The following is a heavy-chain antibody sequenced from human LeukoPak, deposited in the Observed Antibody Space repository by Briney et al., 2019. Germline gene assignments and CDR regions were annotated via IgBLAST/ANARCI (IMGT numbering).Heavy chain of an antibody. J-gene: IGHJ4*02. CDR3: ARILQDYVWGSYRPLYYFDY. CDR2: ISAYNGNT. Sequence: ASVTVSCTASGYTFTSYGISWVRQAPGQGLEWMGWISAYNGNTNYAQKLQGRVTMTTDTSTSTAYMELRSLRSDDTAVYYCARILQDYVWGSYRPLYYFDYWGQGTLVTVSS. D-gene: IGHD3-16*02. CDR1: GYTFTSYG. V-gene: IGHV1-18*01.